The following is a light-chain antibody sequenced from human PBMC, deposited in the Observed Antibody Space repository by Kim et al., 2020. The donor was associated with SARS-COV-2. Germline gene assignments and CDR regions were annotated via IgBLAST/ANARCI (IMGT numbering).Light chain of an antibody. J-gene: IGLJ2*01. CDR3: QAWDSSTAGV. V-gene: IGLV3-1*01. CDR2: QDS. CDR1: KLGDKY. Sequence: VSPGKTASITCSGDKLGDKYACWYQQKPGRSPVLVIYQDSKRPSGIPERFSGSNSGNTATLTISGTQAMDEADYYCQAWDSSTAGVFGGGTQLTVL.